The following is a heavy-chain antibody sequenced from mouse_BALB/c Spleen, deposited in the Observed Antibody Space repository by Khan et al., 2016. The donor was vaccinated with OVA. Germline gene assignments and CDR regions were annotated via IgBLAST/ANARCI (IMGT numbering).Heavy chain of an antibody. D-gene: IGHD2-4*01. Sequence: QIELVESGPGLVQPSQSLSITCTVSGFSLNNYSVHWVRQSPEKGLEWLAVIRSAGSTDYYADFISRLTISKDNSRCQVFLKMNSLQPNETAIYYCGRRGYDYGGGALFAYWGQGTLVTVSA. CDR1: GFSLNNYS. J-gene: IGHJ3*01. V-gene: IGHV2-2*02. CDR2: IRSAGST. CDR3: GRRGYDYGGGALFAY.